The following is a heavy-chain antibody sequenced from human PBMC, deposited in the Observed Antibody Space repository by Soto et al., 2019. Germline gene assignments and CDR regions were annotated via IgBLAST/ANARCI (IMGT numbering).Heavy chain of an antibody. D-gene: IGHD6-6*01. CDR1: GGSISGGGGYY. CDR2: IYYSGST. CDR3: ARRASSGRDPFYFDY. V-gene: IGHV4-31*03. Sequence: QVHLQESGPGLVKASQTLSLTSTVSGGSISGGGGYYWSWIRQHPGKGLEWIGYIYYSGSTYYNPSLKSRATISVDTSENQFSLKLSSVTAADTAVYYCARRASSGRDPFYFDYWGQGTLVAVSS. J-gene: IGHJ4*02.